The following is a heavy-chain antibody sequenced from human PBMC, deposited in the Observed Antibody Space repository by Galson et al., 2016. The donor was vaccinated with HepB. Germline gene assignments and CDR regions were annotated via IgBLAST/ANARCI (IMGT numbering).Heavy chain of an antibody. CDR3: AKGAGPGKVDWFDP. J-gene: IGHJ5*02. Sequence: SLRLSCAASGFIFSNYATMWVRQAPGKGLEWVSTIIGDGSRTYIADSVKGRFGISRDNSKNTLYLQMNSLRADDTAVYYCAKGAGPGKVDWFDPWGQGTLVTVAS. D-gene: IGHD6-13*01. V-gene: IGHV3-23*01. CDR2: IIGDGSRT. CDR1: GFIFSNYA.